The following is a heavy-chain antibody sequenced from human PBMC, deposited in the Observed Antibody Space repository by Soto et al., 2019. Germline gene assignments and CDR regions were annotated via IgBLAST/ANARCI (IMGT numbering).Heavy chain of an antibody. J-gene: IGHJ4*02. CDR2: IYYSGST. Sequence: QVQLQESGPGLVKPSQTLSLTCTVSGGSISSGGYYWSWIRQHPGKGLEWIGYIYYSGSTYYNPSLKSRVTISVDTSKNQFSLKLSSVTAADTAVYYCARFNRYSSSRGSYFKYWGQGTLVTVSS. V-gene: IGHV4-31*03. CDR1: GGSISSGGYY. CDR3: ARFNRYSSSRGSYFKY. D-gene: IGHD6-13*01.